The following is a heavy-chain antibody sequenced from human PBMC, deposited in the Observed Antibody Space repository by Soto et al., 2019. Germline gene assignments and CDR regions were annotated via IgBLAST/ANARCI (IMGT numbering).Heavy chain of an antibody. Sequence: LRRSCTASGFTFGDYAMSWVRQAPGKGLEWVSFIRSKIYGGTTEYAASVKDRFTISRDDSKSIAYLQMNSLKAEYTAVYYCTTKLAGYCSGSSCYGAFDVCGQRTMVTVSS. D-gene: IGHD2-15*01. V-gene: IGHV3-49*04. CDR1: GFTFGDYA. J-gene: IGHJ3*01. CDR3: TTKLAGYCSGSSCYGAFDV. CDR2: IRSKIYGGTT.